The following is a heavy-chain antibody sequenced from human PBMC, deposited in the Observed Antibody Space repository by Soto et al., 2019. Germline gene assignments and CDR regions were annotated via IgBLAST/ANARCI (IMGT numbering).Heavy chain of an antibody. CDR2: ISSRTGSSK. CDR3: ARKGVSNLDY. J-gene: IGHJ4*02. D-gene: IGHD2-8*01. Sequence: EVQLVESGGGLVKPGGSLRLSCAASGFTFTTYGMNWVRQAPGKGLEWVSFISSRTGSSKEYADSVRGRFTVSRDNAKNSVYLQMNSLRVEDTAVYYCARKGVSNLDYWSQGTLVTVSS. V-gene: IGHV3-21*01. CDR1: GFTFTTYG.